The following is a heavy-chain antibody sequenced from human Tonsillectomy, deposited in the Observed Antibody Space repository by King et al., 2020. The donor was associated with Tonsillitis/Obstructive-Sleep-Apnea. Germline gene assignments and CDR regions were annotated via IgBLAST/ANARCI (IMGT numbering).Heavy chain of an antibody. V-gene: IGHV5-51*01. CDR3: ARHRGVVVPAARSPLLYYMDV. CDR2: IYPGDSDT. D-gene: IGHD2-2*01. CDR1: GYSFTSYW. J-gene: IGHJ6*03. Sequence: VQLVESGAEVKKPGESLKISCKGSGYSFTSYWIGWVRQMPGKGLEWMGIIYPGDSDTRYSPSFQGQVTISADKSISTAYLQWSSLKASDTAMYYCARHRGVVVPAARSPLLYYMDVWGKGTTVTVSS.